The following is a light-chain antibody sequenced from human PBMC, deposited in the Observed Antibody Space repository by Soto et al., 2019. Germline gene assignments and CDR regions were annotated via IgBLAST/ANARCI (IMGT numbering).Light chain of an antibody. Sequence: QSVLTQPTSASGSPGQSVTISCTGTSSDVGGYNYVSWYQQHPGKAPKLMIYEVSKRPSGVPDRFSGSKSGNTASLTVSGLQAEDDADYYCSSYAGSDNLLFGGGTKLTVL. J-gene: IGLJ2*01. CDR1: SSDVGGYNY. CDR2: EVS. CDR3: SSYAGSDNLL. V-gene: IGLV2-8*01.